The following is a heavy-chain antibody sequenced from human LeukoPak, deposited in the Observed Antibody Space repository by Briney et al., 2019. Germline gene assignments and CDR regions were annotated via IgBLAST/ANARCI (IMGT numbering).Heavy chain of an antibody. J-gene: IGHJ4*02. D-gene: IGHD1-7*01. CDR3: ARNPRDTNYAIFDY. CDR2: IKEDSSEK. CDR1: GFSFSNSW. Sequence: GGSLRLSCVASGFSFSNSWMSWVRQAPGKGPEWVANIKEDSSEKSYLDSVKGRFSISRDNAKSSVYLEMNSLRAEDTARYYCARNPRDTNYAIFDYGGQGSLVTVSS. V-gene: IGHV3-7*01.